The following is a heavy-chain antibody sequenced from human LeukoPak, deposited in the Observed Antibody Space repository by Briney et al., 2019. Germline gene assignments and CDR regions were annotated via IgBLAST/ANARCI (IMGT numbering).Heavy chain of an antibody. CDR3: ARGSPLYSGYDLKPTTLSSHYFDY. CDR1: GGSLSSDY. J-gene: IGHJ4*02. CDR2: IYYSGST. D-gene: IGHD5-12*01. V-gene: IGHV4-59*01. Sequence: SETLSLTCTDPGGSLSSDYWSWIRQPPGKGLEWIGHIYYSGSTNYNPSLKSRVTRSVDTSKNQFSLKLSSVTAADTAVYYCARGSPLYSGYDLKPTTLSSHYFDYWGQGTLVTVSS.